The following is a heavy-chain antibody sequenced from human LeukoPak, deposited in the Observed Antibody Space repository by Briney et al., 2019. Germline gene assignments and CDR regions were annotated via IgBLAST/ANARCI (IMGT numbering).Heavy chain of an antibody. V-gene: IGHV3-33*06. J-gene: IGHJ4*02. Sequence: GGSLRLSCAASGFTFSSYGMHWVRQAPGKGLEWVAVIWYDGSNKYYADSVKGRFTISRDNSKNTLYLQMNSLRAEDTAVYYCAKVPHLWFYFDYWGQGTLVTVSS. D-gene: IGHD3-3*02. CDR3: AKVPHLWFYFDY. CDR1: GFTFSSYG. CDR2: IWYDGSNK.